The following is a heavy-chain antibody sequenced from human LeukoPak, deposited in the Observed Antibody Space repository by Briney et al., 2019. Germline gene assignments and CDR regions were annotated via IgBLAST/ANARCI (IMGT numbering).Heavy chain of an antibody. J-gene: IGHJ5*02. Sequence: SETLSLTCSVSGGSFSTYFWNWIRQPAGKGLEWIGRISTSGSTTYNPSLKSRVTMSVDTSKNQFSLSLRSVTAADTAVYYCARDDRVEGGENWFDPWGRGTLVIVSS. CDR1: GGSFSTYF. V-gene: IGHV4-4*07. D-gene: IGHD3-10*01. CDR3: ARDDRVEGGENWFDP. CDR2: ISTSGST.